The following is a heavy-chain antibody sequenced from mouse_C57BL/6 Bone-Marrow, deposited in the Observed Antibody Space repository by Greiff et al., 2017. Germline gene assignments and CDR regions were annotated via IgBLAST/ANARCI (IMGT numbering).Heavy chain of an antibody. D-gene: IGHD4-1*01. CDR2: INPGSGGT. V-gene: IGHV1-54*01. CDR1: GYAFTNYL. J-gene: IGHJ4*01. Sequence: QVQLQQSGAELVRPGTSVKVSCKASGYAFTNYLIEWVKQRPGQGLEWIGVINPGSGGTNYNEKFKGKATLTADKSSSTAYMQLSSLTSEDSAVYFCARKRELGNYAMDYWGQGTSVTVSS. CDR3: ARKRELGNYAMDY.